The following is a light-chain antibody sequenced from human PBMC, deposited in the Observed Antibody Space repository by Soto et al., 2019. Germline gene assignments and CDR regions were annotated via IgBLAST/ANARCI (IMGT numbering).Light chain of an antibody. CDR2: GAS. V-gene: IGKV3-15*01. CDR3: QQYYICPVT. J-gene: IGKJ3*01. Sequence: EIVLTQSPATLSVSPGARATLSCRASQTIATDLAWYQQKPGQPPRLLISGASTRATGIPARFSGSGSGTEFSLTISSLQSEDFAVYYCQQYYICPVTFGPGTKV. CDR1: QTIATD.